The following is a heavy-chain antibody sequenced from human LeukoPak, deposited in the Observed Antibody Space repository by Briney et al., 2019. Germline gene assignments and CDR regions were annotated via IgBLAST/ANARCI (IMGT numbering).Heavy chain of an antibody. CDR3: AKDRSSGWYWGFDY. J-gene: IGHJ4*02. CDR1: GFIFSGYA. Sequence: GGSLRLSCAASGFIFSGYATSWVRQAPGKGLEWVSAVGGSGGTTFYADSVKGRFTISRDNSKNMLYLQMNSLRAEDTAIYYCAKDRSSGWYWGFDYWGQGTLVTVP. CDR2: VGGSGGTT. V-gene: IGHV3-23*01. D-gene: IGHD6-19*01.